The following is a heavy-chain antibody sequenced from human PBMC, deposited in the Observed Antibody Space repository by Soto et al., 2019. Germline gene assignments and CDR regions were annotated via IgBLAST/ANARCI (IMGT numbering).Heavy chain of an antibody. CDR2: ISNSGRST. CDR3: AKDALAYYDFWS. V-gene: IGHV3-23*01. CDR1: GLTFSSYA. J-gene: IGHJ4*02. Sequence: GGSLRLSCAASGLTFSSYAMSWVRQAPGKGLEWVSHISNSGRSTKYADPVKGRFTISRGNSKNTLYLQMNSLRAEDTAIYYCAKDALAYYDFWSWGQGTLVTVSS. D-gene: IGHD3-3*01.